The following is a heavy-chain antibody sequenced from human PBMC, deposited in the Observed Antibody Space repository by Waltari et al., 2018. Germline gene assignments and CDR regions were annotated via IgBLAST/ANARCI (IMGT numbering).Heavy chain of an antibody. D-gene: IGHD2-15*01. Sequence: QVQLQESGPGLVKPSGTLSLTCAVSGDSMSSTDWWNWVRQPPGKGLEWIGQIHRSGRTHYNPSLESRVTTSIDTSNNEFSLKWTSATAADTAVYYCARDRGRGLYLDSWGQGTLVTVSP. CDR3: ARDRGRGLYLDS. CDR1: GDSMSSTDW. CDR2: IHRSGRT. J-gene: IGHJ4*02. V-gene: IGHV4-4*02.